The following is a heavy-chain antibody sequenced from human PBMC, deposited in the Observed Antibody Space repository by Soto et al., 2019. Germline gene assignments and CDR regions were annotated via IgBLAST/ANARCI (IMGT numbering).Heavy chain of an antibody. CDR2: IDSSGSS. J-gene: IGHJ4*02. CDR3: ARVQRFCPAR. CDR1: GAYVTATGYY. Sequence: SETLSLTCTVSGAYVTATGYYWSWIRQHPGKGLEWIGYIDSSGSSYYSPSLKSRLSLSIDTSKNEFSLKLTSVTAADTAIYYCARVQRFCPARWGQGTLVTVSS. D-gene: IGHD3-3*01. V-gene: IGHV4-31*03.